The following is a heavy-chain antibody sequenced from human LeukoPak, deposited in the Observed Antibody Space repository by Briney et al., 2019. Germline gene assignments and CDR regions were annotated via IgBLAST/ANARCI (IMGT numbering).Heavy chain of an antibody. D-gene: IGHD3-22*01. CDR3: ATNSGYYVWV. CDR1: GGSFSGYY. J-gene: IGHJ4*02. CDR2: INHSGST. Sequence: SETLSLTCAVYGGSFSGYYWSWIRQPPGKGLEWIGEINHSGSTNYNPSLKSRVTISVDTSKNQFSLKLSSVTAADTAVYYCATNSGYYVWVWGQGTLVTVSS. V-gene: IGHV4-34*01.